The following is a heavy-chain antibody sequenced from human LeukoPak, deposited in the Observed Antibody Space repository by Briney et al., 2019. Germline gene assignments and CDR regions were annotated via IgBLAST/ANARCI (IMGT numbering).Heavy chain of an antibody. Sequence: GGSLRLSCAASGFTFSNYWMSWVRQAPGKGLEWVANIKQDGSEKNYVDSVKGRFTISRDNAKNSLYLQMNSLRAEDTSVYYCARDPVASPLVASDIWGQGTMVTVSS. CDR1: GFTFSNYW. CDR2: IKQDGSEK. D-gene: IGHD2-21*01. CDR3: ARDPVASPLVASDI. J-gene: IGHJ3*02. V-gene: IGHV3-7*01.